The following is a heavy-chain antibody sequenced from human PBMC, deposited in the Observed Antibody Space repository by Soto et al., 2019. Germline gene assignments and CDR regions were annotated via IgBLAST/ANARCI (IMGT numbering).Heavy chain of an antibody. Sequence: EVQLVESGGGLVQPGGSLRLSCAASGFTFSSHDMHWVRQATGKGLEWVSAIGTASDTYYTDSVKGRVTVSRENAKNSLYLQMNSLGAEDTAVYYCARGTYCSTTSCYGGHFDYWGQGALVAVSS. CDR3: ARGTYCSTTSCYGGHFDY. J-gene: IGHJ4*02. CDR1: GFTFSSHD. D-gene: IGHD2-2*01. V-gene: IGHV3-13*01. CDR2: IGTASDT.